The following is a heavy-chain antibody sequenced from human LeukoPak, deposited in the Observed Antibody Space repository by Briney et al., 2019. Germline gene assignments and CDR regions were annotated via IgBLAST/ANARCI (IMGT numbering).Heavy chain of an antibody. D-gene: IGHD2-2*01. CDR2: IRYDGSNK. V-gene: IGHV3-30*02. CDR1: GFTFSSYG. CDR3: AKDAPPYCSSTSCFGY. Sequence: GGSLRLSCAASGFTFSSYGMHWVHQAPGKGLEWVAFIRYDGSNKYYADSVKGRFTISRDNSKNTLYLQMNSLRAEDTAVYYCAKDAPPYCSSTSCFGYWGQGTLVTVSS. J-gene: IGHJ4*02.